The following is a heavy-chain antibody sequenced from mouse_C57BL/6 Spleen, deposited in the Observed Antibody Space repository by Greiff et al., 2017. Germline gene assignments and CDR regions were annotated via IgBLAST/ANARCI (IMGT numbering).Heavy chain of an antibody. CDR3: ASGGNYGYAMDY. CDR1: GYTFTSYW. Sequence: VQLQQPGAELVKPGASVKLSCKASGYTFTSYWMHWVKQRPGQGLEWIGMIHPNSGSTNYNEKFKSKATLTVDKSSSTAYMQLSSLASEDSAVYYCASGGNYGYAMDYWGQGTSVTVSS. V-gene: IGHV1-64*01. J-gene: IGHJ4*01. D-gene: IGHD2-1*01. CDR2: IHPNSGST.